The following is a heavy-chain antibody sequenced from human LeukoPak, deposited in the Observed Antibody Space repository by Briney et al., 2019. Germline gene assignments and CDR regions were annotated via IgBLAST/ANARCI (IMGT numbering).Heavy chain of an antibody. D-gene: IGHD3-22*01. J-gene: IGHJ6*03. Sequence: PSETLSLTCTVSGGSISSYHWSWLRQPPGKALEWFGYIYYGGSTNYNPSLKSRATISVDTSKNQFSLRLSSVTAADTAVYYCAREGYYYDRSGYYYYYMDVWGKGTTVTISS. CDR2: IYYGGST. V-gene: IGHV4-59*01. CDR1: GGSISSYH. CDR3: AREGYYYDRSGYYYYYMDV.